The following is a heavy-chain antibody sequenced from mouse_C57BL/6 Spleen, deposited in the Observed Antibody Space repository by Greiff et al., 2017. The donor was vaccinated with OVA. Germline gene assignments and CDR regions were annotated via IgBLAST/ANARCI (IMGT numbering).Heavy chain of an antibody. J-gene: IGHJ2*01. CDR3: ARAGGYDGYYDFDY. CDR1: GYSITSGYY. Sequence: DVQLQESGPGLVKPSQSLSLTCSVTGYSITSGYYWNWIRQFPGNKLEWMGYISYDGSNNYNPSLKNRISITRDTSKNQFFLKLNSVTTEDTATYYCARAGGYDGYYDFDYWGQGTTLTVSS. V-gene: IGHV3-6*01. CDR2: ISYDGSN. D-gene: IGHD2-3*01.